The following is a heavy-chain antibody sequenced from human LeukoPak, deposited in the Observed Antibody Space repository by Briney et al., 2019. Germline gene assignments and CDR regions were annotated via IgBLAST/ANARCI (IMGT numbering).Heavy chain of an antibody. CDR3: AKDNGDYDFDY. CDR2: ISGSGGST. CDR1: EFTFSSYA. J-gene: IGHJ4*02. Sequence: QPGGSLRLSCAASEFTFSSYAMSWVRQAPGKGLGWVSTISGSGGSTYYADSVKGRFTISRDNSKNTLYLQMNSLRAEDTAVYYCAKDNGDYDFDYWGQGTLVTVSS. V-gene: IGHV3-23*01. D-gene: IGHD4-17*01.